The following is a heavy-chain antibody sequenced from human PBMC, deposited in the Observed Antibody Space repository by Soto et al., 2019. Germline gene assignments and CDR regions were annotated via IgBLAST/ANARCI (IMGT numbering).Heavy chain of an antibody. CDR3: ARIPLGSSFLPDC. J-gene: IGHJ4*02. D-gene: IGHD6-19*01. CDR2: IDWDDEK. V-gene: IGHV2-70*11. Sequence: SGPTLVNPTQTLTLTCTFSGFTLNTRGMCVAWIRQPPGKALEWLARIDWDDEKYYTTSLKTRLTISKDTSRNQVVLTMTDLDPVDTATYFGARIPLGSSFLPDCWGQGILVTVSS. CDR1: GFTLNTRGMC.